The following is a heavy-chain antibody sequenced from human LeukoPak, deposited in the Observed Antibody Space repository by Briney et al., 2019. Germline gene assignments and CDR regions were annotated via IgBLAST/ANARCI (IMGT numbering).Heavy chain of an antibody. D-gene: IGHD2/OR15-2a*01. CDR2: IYYTGST. CDR1: GGSISSSSYY. V-gene: IGHV4-39*01. J-gene: IGHJ6*02. Sequence: SETLSLTCTVSGGSISSSSYYWGWIRQPPGKGLEWIGSIYYTGSTSYNPSLESRVTISVARSKNQFSLKLTSVTVADTAVYYCARPQSNNYYSLDVCGQGTTVTGSS. CDR3: ARPQSNNYYSLDV.